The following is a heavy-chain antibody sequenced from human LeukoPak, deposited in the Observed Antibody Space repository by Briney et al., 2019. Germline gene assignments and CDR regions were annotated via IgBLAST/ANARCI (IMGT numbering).Heavy chain of an antibody. D-gene: IGHD3-10*01. J-gene: IGHJ4*02. CDR2: IKEDGSEN. V-gene: IGHV3-7*03. CDR3: ARGVDTLLWFGELLSPGEFDH. CDR1: GFTFSMYW. Sequence: GGSLRLSCTASGFTFSMYWMSWVRQAPGKGLEWVANIKEDGSENYYVDSVKGRFTISRDNAKNSLYLQMSSLRAEDTAVYYCARGVDTLLWFGELLSPGEFDHWGRGTLVTVSS.